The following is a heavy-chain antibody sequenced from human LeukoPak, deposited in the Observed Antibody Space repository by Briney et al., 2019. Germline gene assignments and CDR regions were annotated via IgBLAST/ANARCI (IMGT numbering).Heavy chain of an antibody. CDR1: GYTSNSYY. V-gene: IGHV1-46*02. CDR2: INPSGGST. J-gene: IGHJ4*02. Sequence: ASVKVSCKASGYTSNSYYMHWVRQAPGQGLEWMGIINPSGGSTNYAQKFQGRVTMTRDMSTSTVYMQLSSLRSEDTAVYYCARVKSGIALDYWGQGTLVTVSS. CDR3: ARVKSGIALDY. D-gene: IGHD3-10*01.